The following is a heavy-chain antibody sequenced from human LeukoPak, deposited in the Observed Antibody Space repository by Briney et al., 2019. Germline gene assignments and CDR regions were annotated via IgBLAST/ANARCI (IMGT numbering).Heavy chain of an antibody. CDR2: IWYDGSNK. V-gene: IGHV3-33*01. J-gene: IGHJ3*02. D-gene: IGHD3-16*02. Sequence: GRSLKLSCAASGFTFSSYGMHWVRQAPGKGLEWVAVIWYDGSNKYYADSVKSRFTISRDNSKNTLYLQMNSLRAEDTAVYYCARGPPGSDRAFDIWGQGTMVTVSS. CDR3: ARGPPGSDRAFDI. CDR1: GFTFSSYG.